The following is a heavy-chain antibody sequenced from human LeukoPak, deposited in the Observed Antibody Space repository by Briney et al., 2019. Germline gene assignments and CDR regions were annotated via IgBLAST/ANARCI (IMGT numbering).Heavy chain of an antibody. CDR3: ATYSSGWYPFDY. J-gene: IGHJ4*02. V-gene: IGHV4-4*07. CDR2: IYNSDNT. CDR1: GGSISSYY. Sequence: SETLSLTCTVSGGSISSYYWSWIRQPAGKGLEWIGRIYNSDNTNYSPSLQSRITISVDTSKNQFSLKLSSVTAADTAVYCCATYSSGWYPFDYWGQGTLVTVSS. D-gene: IGHD6-19*01.